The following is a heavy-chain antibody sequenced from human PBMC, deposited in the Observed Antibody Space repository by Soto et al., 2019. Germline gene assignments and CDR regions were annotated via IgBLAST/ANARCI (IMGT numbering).Heavy chain of an antibody. Sequence: QVQLQESGPGLVKPSGTLSLTCAVSGVSISSHDWWSWVRQPPGKELEWIGESDQSGNTNYNSSLESRVTISVDKSKNQFSLKLSSVTVADTAVYYCATRDSSRFYWGQGTLVTVSS. V-gene: IGHV4-4*02. J-gene: IGHJ4*02. D-gene: IGHD6-13*01. CDR3: ATRDSSRFY. CDR2: SDQSGNT. CDR1: GVSISSHDW.